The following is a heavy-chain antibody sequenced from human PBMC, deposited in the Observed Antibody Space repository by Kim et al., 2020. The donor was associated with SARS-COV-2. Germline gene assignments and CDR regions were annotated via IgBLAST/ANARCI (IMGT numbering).Heavy chain of an antibody. D-gene: IGHD4-4*01. CDR1: GFTFSSYA. CDR2: ISGSGGST. J-gene: IGHJ6*02. Sequence: GGSLRLSCAASGFTFSSYAMSWVRQAPGKGLEWVSAISGSGGSTYYADSVKGRFTISRDNSKNTLYLQMNSLRAEDTAVYYCAKARGGVSYSLSEYYGMDVWGQGTTVTVSS. V-gene: IGHV3-23*01. CDR3: AKARGGVSYSLSEYYGMDV.